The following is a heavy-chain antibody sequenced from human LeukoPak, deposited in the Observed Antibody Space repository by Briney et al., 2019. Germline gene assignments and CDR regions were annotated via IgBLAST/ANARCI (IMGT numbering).Heavy chain of an antibody. CDR2: IYYSGST. V-gene: IGHV4-59*01. CDR1: GGSISSYY. J-gene: IGHJ4*02. CDR3: ARLVAATVFDY. D-gene: IGHD2-15*01. Sequence: KSSETLSLTCTVSGGSISSYYWSWIRQPPGKGLEWIGYIYYSGSTNYNPSLKSRVTISVDTSKNQFSLKLSSVTAADTAVYYCARLVAATVFDYWGQGTLVTVSS.